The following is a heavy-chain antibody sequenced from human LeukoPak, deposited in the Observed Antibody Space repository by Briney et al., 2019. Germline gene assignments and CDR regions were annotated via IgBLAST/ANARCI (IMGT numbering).Heavy chain of an antibody. J-gene: IGHJ4*02. D-gene: IGHD4-23*01. CDR2: IYYSGST. V-gene: IGHV4-59*01. Sequence: SETLSLTCTVSGGSISSYYWSWIRQPPGKGLEWIGYIYYSGSTNCNPSLKSRVTISVDTSKNQFSLKLSSVTAADTAVYYCAREGGNGFDYWGQGTLVTVSS. CDR1: GGSISSYY. CDR3: AREGGNGFDY.